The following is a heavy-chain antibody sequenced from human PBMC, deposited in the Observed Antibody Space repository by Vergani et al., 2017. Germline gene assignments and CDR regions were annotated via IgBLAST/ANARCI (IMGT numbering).Heavy chain of an antibody. Sequence: QMQLQESGPGLVKASETLSLTCTVSGDSIISRSYYWGWIRQPPGKGLEWIGSIYNSGNGDSSSSLKSRVTISADTSKNQFSLRLTSVTAADTAVYYCASGKYYSDSTAHGRGRYFDVWGGGTMVTVPS. CDR3: ASGKYYSDSTAHGRGRYFDV. CDR1: GDSIISRSYY. CDR2: IYNSGNG. V-gene: IGHV4-39*01. D-gene: IGHD3-16*01. J-gene: IGHJ2*01.